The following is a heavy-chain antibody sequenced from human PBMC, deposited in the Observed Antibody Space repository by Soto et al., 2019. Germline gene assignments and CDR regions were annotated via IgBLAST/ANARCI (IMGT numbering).Heavy chain of an antibody. CDR3: ASIYDSSGYYYGNNWFDP. V-gene: IGHV4-31*03. CDR2: IYYSGST. CDR1: GGSISSGDYY. Sequence: SENLSLTCTVSGGSISSGDYYWSWIRQHPGKGLEWIGYIYYSGSTYYNPSLKSRVTISVDTSKNQFSLKLSSVTAADTAVYYCASIYDSSGYYYGNNWFDPWGQGTLVTVSS. J-gene: IGHJ5*02. D-gene: IGHD3-22*01.